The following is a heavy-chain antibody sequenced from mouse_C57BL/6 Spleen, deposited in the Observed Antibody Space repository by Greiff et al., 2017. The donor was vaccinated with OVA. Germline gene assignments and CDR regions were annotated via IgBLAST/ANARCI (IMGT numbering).Heavy chain of an antibody. D-gene: IGHD1-1*01. V-gene: IGHV1-55*01. CDR3: ARYDYGSFDV. Sequence: QVQLQQPGAELVKPGASVKMSCKASGYTFTSYWITWVKQRPGQGLEWIGDIYPGSGSTNYNEKFKSKATLTVDTSSSTAYMQLISLTSEDSAVYYCARYDYGSFDVWGTGTTVTVSS. CDR2: IYPGSGST. CDR1: GYTFTSYW. J-gene: IGHJ1*03.